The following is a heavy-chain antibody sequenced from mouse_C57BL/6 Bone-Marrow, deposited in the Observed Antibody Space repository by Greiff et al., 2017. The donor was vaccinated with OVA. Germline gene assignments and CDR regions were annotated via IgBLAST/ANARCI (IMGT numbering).Heavy chain of an antibody. J-gene: IGHJ4*01. CDR2: IDPSDSYT. Sequence: QVQLQQPGAELVMPGASVKLSCKASGYTFTSYWMHWVKQRPGQGLEWIGEIDPSDSYTNYNQKFKGKSTLTVDKSSSTAYMQLSSLTSEDSAVYYCARDDGSSYLWAMDYWGQGTSVTVSS. D-gene: IGHD1-1*01. CDR3: ARDDGSSYLWAMDY. V-gene: IGHV1-69*01. CDR1: GYTFTSYW.